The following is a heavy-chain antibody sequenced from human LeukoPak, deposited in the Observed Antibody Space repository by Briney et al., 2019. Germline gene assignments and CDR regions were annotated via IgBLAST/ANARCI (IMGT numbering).Heavy chain of an antibody. CDR2: IIPILGIA. J-gene: IGHJ3*02. D-gene: IGHD3-22*01. V-gene: IGHV1-69*04. Sequence: GASVKVSCKASGGTFSIYAISWVRQAPGQGLEWMGRIIPILGIANYAQKFQGRVTITADKPTSTAYMELSSLRSEDTAVYYCARDSEGVVVLDAFDIWGQGTMVTVSS. CDR1: GGTFSIYA. CDR3: ARDSEGVVVLDAFDI.